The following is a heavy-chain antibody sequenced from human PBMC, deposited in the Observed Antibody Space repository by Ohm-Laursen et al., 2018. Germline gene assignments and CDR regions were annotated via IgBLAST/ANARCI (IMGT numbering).Heavy chain of an antibody. CDR3: ARDRSLWQLDY. CDR2: VIPDGSGA. J-gene: IGHJ4*02. V-gene: IGHV3-74*01. D-gene: IGHD3-10*01. CDR1: GFTSSSYW. Sequence: GSLRLSCTASGFTSSSYWIHWVRQVPGKGLVWVARVIPDGSGATYADSVRGRFTISRDNAKNTVYLQMNSLRAEDTAVYYCARDRSLWQLDYWGQGTLVTVSS.